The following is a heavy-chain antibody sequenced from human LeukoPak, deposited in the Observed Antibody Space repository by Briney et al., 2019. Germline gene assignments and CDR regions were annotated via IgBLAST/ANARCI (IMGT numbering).Heavy chain of an antibody. V-gene: IGHV4-61*02. CDR1: GGSISSGSYY. D-gene: IGHD3-9*01. CDR2: IYTSGST. Sequence: SETLSLTCTVSGGSISSGSYYWSWIRQPAGKGLEWIGRIYTSGSTNYNPSLKSRVTISVDTSKNQFSLKLSSVTAADTAVYYCARGESILFDPWGQGTLVTVSS. CDR3: ARGESILFDP. J-gene: IGHJ5*02.